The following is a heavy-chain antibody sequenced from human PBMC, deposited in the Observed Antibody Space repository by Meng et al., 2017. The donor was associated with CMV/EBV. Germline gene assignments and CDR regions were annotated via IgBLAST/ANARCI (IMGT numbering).Heavy chain of an antibody. J-gene: IGHJ4*02. D-gene: IGHD3-10*01. CDR1: GGSISSYY. CDR3: ARGPNRYYYGSGSYYY. V-gene: IGHV4-34*01. Sequence: SETLSLTCTVSGGSISSYYWSWIRQPPGKGLEWIGEINHSGSTNYNPSLKSRVTISVDTSKNQFSLKLSSVTAADTAVYYCARGPNRYYYGSGSYYYWGQGTLVTVSS. CDR2: INHSGST.